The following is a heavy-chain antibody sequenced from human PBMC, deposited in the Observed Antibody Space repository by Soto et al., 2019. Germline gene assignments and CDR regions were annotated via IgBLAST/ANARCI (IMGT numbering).Heavy chain of an antibody. V-gene: IGHV3-23*01. Sequence: GGSLRLSCAASGFTFSSYAMSWVRQAPGKGLEWVSAISGSGGSTYYADSVKGRFTISRDNSKNTLYLQMNSLRAEDTAVYYCAKGDTMIVVVITVFDYWGQGTLVTVSS. CDR3: AKGDTMIVVVITVFDY. J-gene: IGHJ4*02. D-gene: IGHD3-22*01. CDR2: ISGSGGST. CDR1: GFTFSSYA.